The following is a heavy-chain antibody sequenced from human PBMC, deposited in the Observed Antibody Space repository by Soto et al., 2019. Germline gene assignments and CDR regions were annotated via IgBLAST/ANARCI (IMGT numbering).Heavy chain of an antibody. D-gene: IGHD6-19*01. V-gene: IGHV4-34*01. CDR3: ARAVGSGWSYYYYYYGMDV. CDR2: INHSGST. J-gene: IGHJ6*02. CDR1: GGSFSGYY. Sequence: SETLSLTCAVYGGSFSGYYWSWIRQPPGKGLEWIGEINHSGSTNYNPSLKSRVTISVDTSKNQFSLKLSSVTAADTAVYYCARAVGSGWSYYYYYYGMDVWGQGTTVTISS.